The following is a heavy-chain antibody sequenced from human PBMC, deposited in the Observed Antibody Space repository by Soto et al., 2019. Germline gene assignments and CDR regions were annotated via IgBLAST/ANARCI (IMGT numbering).Heavy chain of an antibody. CDR2: MSGSGGTT. J-gene: IGHJ5*02. V-gene: IGHV3-23*01. CDR1: GFNFRTYA. CDR3: AKDRSVDTSYWLDP. Sequence: GASLLLCCAASGFNFRTYAMNWVRQAPGQGLEWVSGMSGSGGTTYDPHSGKGRFTIAKDHSKTTLNLQMNSRRPDDRALYYCAKDRSVDTSYWLDPWGQGTLVTVSS. D-gene: IGHD5-18*01.